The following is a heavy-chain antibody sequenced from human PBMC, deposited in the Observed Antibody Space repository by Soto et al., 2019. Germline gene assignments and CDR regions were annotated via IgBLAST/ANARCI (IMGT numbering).Heavy chain of an antibody. CDR1: GFSISGSY. V-gene: IGHV4-59*01. CDR2: VYYTGST. J-gene: IGHJ5*02. Sequence: SETLTLTCSVSGFSISGSYWSCIRHSPGKGLEWLGYVYYTGSTNYSPSLRSRVSISVDTSKNEFSLRLSSVTAADTAVYFCARMVEVHGAHIDLWGQGTQVNVFS. CDR3: ARMVEVHGAHIDL. D-gene: IGHD2-8*01.